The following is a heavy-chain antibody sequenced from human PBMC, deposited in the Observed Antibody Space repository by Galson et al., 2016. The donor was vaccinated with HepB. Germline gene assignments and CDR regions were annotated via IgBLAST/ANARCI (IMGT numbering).Heavy chain of an antibody. CDR3: ARAMGFGGPDYGLDV. CDR1: GFTFSSHA. CDR2: IIGTSGDT. V-gene: IGHV3-23*01. Sequence: SLRLSCAASGFTFSSHAMSWVRQAPGKGLETVLGIIGTSGDTYYADSVRGRVTISRANSKYTLYLQMNSLRAEDTAVYYCARAMGFGGPDYGLDVWGQGTTVTVSS. J-gene: IGHJ6*02. D-gene: IGHD3-10*01.